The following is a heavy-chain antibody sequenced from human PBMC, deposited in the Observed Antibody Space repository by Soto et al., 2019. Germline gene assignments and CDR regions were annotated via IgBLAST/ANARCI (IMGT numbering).Heavy chain of an antibody. J-gene: IGHJ6*02. CDR3: RIYYYYYGMDV. V-gene: IGHV4-34*01. CDR2: INHSGST. CDR1: GGSFSGYY. Sequence: QVQLQQWGAGLLKPSETLSLTCAVCGGSFSGYYWSWIRQPPGKGLEWIGEINHSGSTNYNPSLKSRVTISVDTSKNQFSLKLSSVTAADTAVYYCRIYYYYYGMDVWGQGTTVTVSS.